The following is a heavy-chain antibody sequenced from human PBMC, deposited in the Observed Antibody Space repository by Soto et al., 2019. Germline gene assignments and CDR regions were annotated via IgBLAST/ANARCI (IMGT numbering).Heavy chain of an antibody. D-gene: IGHD4-17*01. V-gene: IGHV4-61*01. J-gene: IGHJ4*02. CDR2: GSYSGTT. Sequence: SETLSLTCTVSGVSVSSGSFYWAWIRQPPGKGLEWIGFGSYSGTTNYKPSLKSRVTISVDTSRSQISLKVSSLTAADTAVYYCARGATVTQYDYWGQGALVTVSS. CDR3: ARGATVTQYDY. CDR1: GVSVSSGSFY.